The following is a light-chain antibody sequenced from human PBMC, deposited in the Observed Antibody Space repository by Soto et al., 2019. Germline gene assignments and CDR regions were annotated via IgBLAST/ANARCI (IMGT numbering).Light chain of an antibody. CDR2: GAT. CDR1: QSISIY. Sequence: DIRMTQSPSSLSASVGDRVTITCRASQSISIYLNWYQVKPGKAPNLLIYGATRLNTGVPSRFSGSVSGTEFSLTISSLQPEDVASYFCQESDSIPYTFGQGTKVEIK. CDR3: QESDSIPYT. V-gene: IGKV1-39*01. J-gene: IGKJ2*01.